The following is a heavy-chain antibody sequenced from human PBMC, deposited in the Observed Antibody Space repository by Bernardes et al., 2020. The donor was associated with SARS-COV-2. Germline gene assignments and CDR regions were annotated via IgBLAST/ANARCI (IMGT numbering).Heavy chain of an antibody. J-gene: IGHJ6*02. CDR3: ARGYGDYEDIYYYYYGMDV. CDR1: GYTFTGYY. CDR2: INPNSGGT. Sequence: SVKVSCKASGYTFTGYYMHWVRQAPGQGLEWMGWINPNSGGTNYAQKFQGRVTMTRDTSISTAYMELSRLRSDDTAVYYCARGYGDYEDIYYYYYGMDVWGQGTTVTVSS. D-gene: IGHD4-17*01. V-gene: IGHV1-2*02.